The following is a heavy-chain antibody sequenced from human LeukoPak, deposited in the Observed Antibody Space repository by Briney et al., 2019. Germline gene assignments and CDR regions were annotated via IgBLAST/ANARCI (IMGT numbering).Heavy chain of an antibody. V-gene: IGHV4-34*01. CDR2: INHSGST. D-gene: IGHD6-6*01. J-gene: IGHJ3*02. CDR3: ASPRSRIRYSSSLSAAFGI. CDR1: GGSFSGYY. Sequence: SETLSLTCAVYGGSFSGYYWSWIRQPPGKGLEWIGEINHSGSTNYNPSLKSRVTISVDTSKNQFSLKLSSVTAADTAVYYCASPRSRIRYSSSLSAAFGIWGQGTMVTVSS.